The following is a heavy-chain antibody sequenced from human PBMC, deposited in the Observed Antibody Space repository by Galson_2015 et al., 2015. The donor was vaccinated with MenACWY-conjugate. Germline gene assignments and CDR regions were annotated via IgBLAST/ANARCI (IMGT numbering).Heavy chain of an antibody. V-gene: IGHV3-48*03. CDR1: GFTFTGYE. J-gene: IGHJ6*03. CDR3: ARVGTWIHQYFYDMDV. CDR2: ISKSGSPI. D-gene: IGHD5-18*01. Sequence: LRLSCAASGFTFTGYEFNWVRQAPGKGLEWLSYISKSGSPIYYADSVKGRFTISRDNIKKSLFLEMNSLRAGDTGVYYCARVGTWIHQYFYDMDVWGKGTTVTVSS.